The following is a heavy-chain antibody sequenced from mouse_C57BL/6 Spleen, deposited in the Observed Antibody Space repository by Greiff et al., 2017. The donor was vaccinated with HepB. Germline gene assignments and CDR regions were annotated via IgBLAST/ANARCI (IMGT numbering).Heavy chain of an antibody. CDR2: IDPSDSYT. CDR1: GYTFTSYW. V-gene: IGHV1-69*01. J-gene: IGHJ2*01. Sequence: QVQLQQPGAELVMPGASVKLSSKASGYTFTSYWMHWVKQRPGQGLEWIGEIDPSDSYTNYNQKFKGKSTLTVDKSSSTAYMQLSSLTSEDSAVYYCARSRGDFDYWGQGTTLTVSS. CDR3: ARSRGDFDY.